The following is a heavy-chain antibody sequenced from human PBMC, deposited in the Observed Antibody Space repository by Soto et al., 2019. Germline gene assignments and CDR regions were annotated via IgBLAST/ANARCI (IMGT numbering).Heavy chain of an antibody. V-gene: IGHV3-7*03. CDR1: GFTCSRFW. CDR3: ARVRYGGYSYYFDY. J-gene: IGHJ4*02. D-gene: IGHD4-17*01. Sequence: GGSLRLSCAVSGFTCSRFWMGWVRQAPGRGLEWVANIQQDGSEKYYVDSVKGRFTMSKDNVKNSLYLQMNSLGAEDTAVYYCARVRYGGYSYYFDYWGQGALVTVSS. CDR2: IQQDGSEK.